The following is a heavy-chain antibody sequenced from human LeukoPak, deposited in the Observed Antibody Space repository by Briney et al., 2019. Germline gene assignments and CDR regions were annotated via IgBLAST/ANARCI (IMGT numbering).Heavy chain of an antibody. D-gene: IGHD3-22*01. CDR3: ARGPYSGYFRYYYYYMDV. J-gene: IGHJ6*03. Sequence: APVKVSCKASGYTFTSYDINWVRQATGQGLEWMGWMNPNSGNTGYAQKFQGRVTITRNTSISTAYMELSSLRSEDTAVYYCARGPYSGYFRYYYYYMDVWGKGTTVTVSS. V-gene: IGHV1-8*03. CDR1: GYTFTSYD. CDR2: MNPNSGNT.